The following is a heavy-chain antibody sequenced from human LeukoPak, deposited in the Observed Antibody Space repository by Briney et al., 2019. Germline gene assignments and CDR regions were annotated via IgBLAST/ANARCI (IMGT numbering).Heavy chain of an antibody. D-gene: IGHD1-26*01. CDR3: ARPLLSLDY. CDR2: IKQDGSEK. V-gene: IGHV3-7*03. CDR1: GFTFSGFE. Sequence: GGSLRLSCVASGFTFSGFEMNWVRQAPGKGLEWVANIKQDGSEKYYVDSVKGRFTISRDNAKNSLYLQMNSLRAEDTAVYYCARPLLSLDYWGQGTLVTVSS. J-gene: IGHJ4*02.